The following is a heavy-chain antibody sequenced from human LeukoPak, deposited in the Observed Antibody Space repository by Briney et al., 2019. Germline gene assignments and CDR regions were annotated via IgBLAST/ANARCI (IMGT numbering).Heavy chain of an antibody. CDR2: IYYSGTT. CDR3: ARVLRPMASQYYFEY. V-gene: IGHV4-59*01. J-gene: IGHJ4*02. D-gene: IGHD3-10*01. Sequence: SPETLSHTCTVSGASINTYYWSWIRQPPGKGLEWIGYIYYSGTTSYNPSLKTRVTISIDTSKNQFSLKLSSVTAADTAVYYCARVLRPMASQYYFEYWGQGTLVTVSS. CDR1: GASINTYY.